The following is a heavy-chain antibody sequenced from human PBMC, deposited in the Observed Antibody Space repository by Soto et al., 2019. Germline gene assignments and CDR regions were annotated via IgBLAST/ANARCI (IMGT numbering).Heavy chain of an antibody. CDR1: GYKFGSAW. D-gene: IGHD3-3*02. CDR2: IKPGTSDI. Sequence: LGECLKISCKGVGYKFGSAWIGWVRQMPGKGLEWMGIIKPGTSDIRYSPSCRGHVTISADEAVSTAYLQWSSLKASDTAMYYCARQLSHICDSWGQGTLVTVSS. J-gene: IGHJ4*02. CDR3: ARQLSHICDS. V-gene: IGHV5-51*01.